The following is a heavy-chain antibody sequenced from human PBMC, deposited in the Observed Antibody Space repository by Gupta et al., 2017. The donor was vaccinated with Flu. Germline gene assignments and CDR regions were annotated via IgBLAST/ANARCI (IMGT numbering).Heavy chain of an antibody. CDR1: GYTFTSYG. Sequence: QVQLVQSGAEVKKPGASVKVSCKASGYTFTSYGISWVRQAPGQGLEWMGWISAYNGNTNYAQKVQGRVTLTTDTSTTTAYMELRSLRSDDTAVYYCARDRQLGWLQHPDDFDMWGRGTMVTVSS. CDR2: ISAYNGNT. D-gene: IGHD5-24*01. CDR3: ARDRQLGWLQHPDDFDM. V-gene: IGHV1-18*01. J-gene: IGHJ3*02.